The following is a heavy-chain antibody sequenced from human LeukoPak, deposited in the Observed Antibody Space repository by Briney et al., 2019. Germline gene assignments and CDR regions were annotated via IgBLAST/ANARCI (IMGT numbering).Heavy chain of an antibody. Sequence: QPGGSLGLSCAASGFTFSSYAMTWVRQAPGKGLEWVAIISYDGSNKYYADSVKGRFTISRDDSKNTLHLQMNSLRAEDTAVYYCARGVGLTTVSTNNWFDPWGQGTLVTVSS. CDR1: GFTFSSYA. CDR2: ISYDGSNK. D-gene: IGHD4-4*01. CDR3: ARGVGLTTVSTNNWFDP. J-gene: IGHJ5*02. V-gene: IGHV3-30-3*01.